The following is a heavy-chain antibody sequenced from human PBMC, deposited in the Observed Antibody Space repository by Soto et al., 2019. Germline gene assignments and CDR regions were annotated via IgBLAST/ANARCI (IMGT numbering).Heavy chain of an antibody. J-gene: IGHJ4*02. V-gene: IGHV4-34*01. CDR3: ARDYGSGNLH. CDR2: INHSGST. D-gene: IGHD3-10*01. CDR1: GGSFSGYY. Sequence: SETLSLTCAVYGGSFSGYYWSWIRQPPGKGLEWIGEINHSGSTNYNPSLKSRVTISVDTSKNQFSLKLSSVTAADTAVYYCARDYGSGNLHWGQRTLVTVSS.